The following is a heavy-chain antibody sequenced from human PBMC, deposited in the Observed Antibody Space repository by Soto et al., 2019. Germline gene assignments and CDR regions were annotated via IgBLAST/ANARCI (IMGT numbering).Heavy chain of an antibody. Sequence: SETLSLPCTVSGGSVSSGGYYWSWIRQPPGKGLGWIGYIYYSGSTYYNPSLKSRVTISVDTSKNTLYLQMNSLRAEDTAVYYCARGNSNVFDYWGQGTLVTVSS. J-gene: IGHJ4*02. CDR2: IYYSGST. CDR3: ARGNSNVFDY. D-gene: IGHD4-4*01. CDR1: GGSVSSGGYY. V-gene: IGHV4-30-4*01.